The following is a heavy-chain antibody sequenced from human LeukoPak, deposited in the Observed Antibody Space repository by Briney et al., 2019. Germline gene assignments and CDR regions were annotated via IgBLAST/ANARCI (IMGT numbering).Heavy chain of an antibody. CDR1: GFTFSNAW. D-gene: IGHD3-10*01. J-gene: IGHJ4*02. V-gene: IGHV3-15*01. CDR2: IKSKTDGGTT. CDR3: ARDDRESDWLGEEDY. Sequence: PGGSLRLSCAASGFTFSNAWMSWVRQAPGKGLEWVGRIKSKTDGGTTNYAAPVKGRFTISRDDSKNTLYLQMNSLRVEDTAVYYCARDDRESDWLGEEDYWGQGTLVTVSS.